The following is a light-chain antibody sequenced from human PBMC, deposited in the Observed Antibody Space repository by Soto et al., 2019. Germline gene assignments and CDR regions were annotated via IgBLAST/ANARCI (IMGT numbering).Light chain of an antibody. V-gene: IGLV2-14*01. J-gene: IGLJ2*01. CDR2: DVS. CDR3: SSYTSSSTPL. Sequence: QSVLTQPASVSGSPGQSITMYCTGTSSDVGGYNYVSWYQQHPGKAPKLMIYDVSNRPSGVSNRFSGSKSGNTASLTIYGLQAEDEADYYVSSYTSSSTPLLGGGTKRTVL. CDR1: SSDVGGYNY.